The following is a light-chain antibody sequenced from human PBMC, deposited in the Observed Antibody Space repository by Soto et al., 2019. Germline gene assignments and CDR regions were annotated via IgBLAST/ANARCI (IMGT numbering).Light chain of an antibody. V-gene: IGLV4-69*01. CDR1: SGHDTYA. CDR3: QTWGTGIHVV. Sequence: SLPSGHDTYAIAWHQQQPGTGPRFLLKINSDGSHIKGDEIPDRFSGSSSGTERYLTISRLQSEDEGDYYCQTWGTGIHVVFGGGTKLTVL. CDR2: INSDGSH. J-gene: IGLJ2*01.